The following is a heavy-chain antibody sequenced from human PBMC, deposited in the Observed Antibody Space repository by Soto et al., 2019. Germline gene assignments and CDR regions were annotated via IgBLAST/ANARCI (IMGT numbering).Heavy chain of an antibody. J-gene: IGHJ5*02. V-gene: IGHV4-59*01. Sequence: QVHLQESGPGLVRPSETLSLSCTVSGGSIGSYYWSWIRHPPWKGLEWIGYIYYSGSRNYNPSLKSRVIISDYTSKNQIFLRLSSVAVADPAVYYCARAYYDSSGYSLDPWGQGILVTVSS. CDR3: ARAYYDSSGYSLDP. CDR1: GGSIGSYY. D-gene: IGHD3-22*01. CDR2: IYYSGSR.